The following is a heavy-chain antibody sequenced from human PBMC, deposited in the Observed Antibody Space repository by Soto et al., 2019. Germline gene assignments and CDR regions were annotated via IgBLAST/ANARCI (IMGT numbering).Heavy chain of an antibody. V-gene: IGHV4-30-4*07. CDR3: HADIVVVTANDAFDI. CDR2: VYQSGRT. Sequence: SRALKCAVSGAYVDIAGCSWSWIRQPPGKGLEWIGYVYQSGRTYGSVTTSYNPSLKSRVTISVDRSTNQFSLKLSSVTAADTAVYYCHADIVVVTANDAFDIWGQGTMVTVSS. CDR1: GAYVDIAGCS. J-gene: IGHJ3*02. D-gene: IGHD2-21*02.